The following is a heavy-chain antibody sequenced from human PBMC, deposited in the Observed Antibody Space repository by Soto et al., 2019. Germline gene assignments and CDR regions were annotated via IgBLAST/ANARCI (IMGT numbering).Heavy chain of an antibody. CDR2: ISYDGSNK. V-gene: IGHV3-30*18. D-gene: IGHD7-27*01. Sequence: QVQLVESGGGVVQPGRSLRLSCAASGFTFSSYGMHWVRQAPGKGLEWVAVISYDGSNKYYADSVKGRFTISRDNSKNTRYLQMNSLRAEDTAVYYCAKDLTGGGQYYFDYWGQGTLVTVSS. CDR3: AKDLTGGGQYYFDY. CDR1: GFTFSSYG. J-gene: IGHJ4*02.